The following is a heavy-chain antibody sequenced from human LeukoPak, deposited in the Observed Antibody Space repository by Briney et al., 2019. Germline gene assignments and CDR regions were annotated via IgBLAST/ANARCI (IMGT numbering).Heavy chain of an antibody. J-gene: IGHJ4*02. CDR3: ARDLARYYYGSGGGFDY. Sequence: GASVKVSCKASGYTFSRNAINWVRQAPGQGLEWMGWLNTKSGTPTYAQGFTGRFVFSLDTSVSTAYLQISSLKAEDTAVYYCARDLARYYYGSGGGFDYWGQGTLVTVSS. V-gene: IGHV7-4-1*02. CDR2: LNTKSGTP. D-gene: IGHD3-10*01. CDR1: GYTFSRNA.